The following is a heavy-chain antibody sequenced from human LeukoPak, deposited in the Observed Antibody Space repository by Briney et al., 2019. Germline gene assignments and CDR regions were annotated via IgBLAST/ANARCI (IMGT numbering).Heavy chain of an antibody. D-gene: IGHD3-22*01. Sequence: ASVKVSCKASGYTFTSYAIHWVRQAPGQRLEWMGWINTGNDNTKYSQEFQARVTITRDASASTVNMELSSLRSEDMAVYYCAGDNGYYDSSGYYWYYLDYWGQGTLVTVSS. CDR1: GYTFTSYA. V-gene: IGHV1-3*03. CDR3: AGDNGYYDSSGYYWYYLDY. J-gene: IGHJ4*02. CDR2: INTGNDNT.